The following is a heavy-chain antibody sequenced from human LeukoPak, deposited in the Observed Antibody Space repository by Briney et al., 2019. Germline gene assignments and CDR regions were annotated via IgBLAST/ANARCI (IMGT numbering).Heavy chain of an antibody. CDR2: IIPIFGTA. D-gene: IGHD3-16*01. J-gene: IGHJ1*01. CDR3: ARDPGARMGEH. Sequence: GASVKVSCKASGGTFSSYVISWVRQAPGQGLEWMGGIIPIFGTANYAQKFQGRVTITADKSTSTAYMELSSLRSEDTAVYYCARDPGARMGEHWGQGTLVTVSS. CDR1: GGTFSSYV. V-gene: IGHV1-69*06.